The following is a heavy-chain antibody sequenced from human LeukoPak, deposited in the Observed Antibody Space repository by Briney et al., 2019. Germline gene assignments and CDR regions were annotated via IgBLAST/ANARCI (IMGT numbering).Heavy chain of an antibody. CDR2: ISSNGNTI. J-gene: IGHJ4*02. CDR3: ARSGTQRGTY. CDR1: GFTFSDYK. D-gene: IGHD1-1*01. V-gene: IGHV3-11*01. Sequence: GGSLRLSCAASGFTFSDYKMSWIRQAPGKGLEWVSYISSNGNTIYYADSVKGRFTISRDNAKNSLYLQMNRLRAEDTAVCFWARSGTQRGTYWGQGTLVTVSS.